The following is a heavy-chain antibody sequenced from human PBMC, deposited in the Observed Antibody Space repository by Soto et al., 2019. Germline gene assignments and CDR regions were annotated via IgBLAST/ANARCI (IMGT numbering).Heavy chain of an antibody. Sequence: QVQLQESGPGLVKPSQTLSLTCTVSGGSISSGGYSWSWIRQHPGKGLECIGYIYYSGNTYYNPSLSSRVTRSVDTSKNQVSLKLRSVTAADTAVYYCARNTPGIFWYLDLWGRGTLVTVSS. CDR3: ARNTPGIFWYLDL. D-gene: IGHD3-10*01. CDR1: GGSISSGGYS. CDR2: IYYSGNT. J-gene: IGHJ2*01. V-gene: IGHV4-31*03.